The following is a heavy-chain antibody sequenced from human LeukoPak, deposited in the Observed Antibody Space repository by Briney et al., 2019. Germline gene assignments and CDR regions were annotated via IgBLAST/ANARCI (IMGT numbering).Heavy chain of an antibody. D-gene: IGHD3-3*01. CDR1: GYTFTSYD. J-gene: IGHJ6*02. CDR3: ARLPQVGVHYDFWSGYNYYYGMDV. V-gene: IGHV1-8*01. Sequence: ASVKVSCKASGYTFTSYDINWVRQATGQGLERMGWMNPNSGNTGYAQKFQGRVTMTRNTSISTAYMELSSLRSEDTAVYYCARLPQVGVHYDFWSGYNYYYGMDVWGQGTTVTVSS. CDR2: MNPNSGNT.